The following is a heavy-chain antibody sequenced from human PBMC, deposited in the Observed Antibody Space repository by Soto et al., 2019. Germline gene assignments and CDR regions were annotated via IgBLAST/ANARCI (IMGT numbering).Heavy chain of an antibody. CDR1: GGTFSSET. J-gene: IGHJ5*02. V-gene: IGHV1-69*13. CDR3: ATLVPAPIKLFPRLGWFDP. CDR2: IIPITDTA. D-gene: IGHD2-2*02. Sequence: ASVKVSCKASGGTFSSETITWVRQAPGQGLEWMGGIIPITDTANYAQNFQGRVTITADESTSTVYMELSSLRSEDTAVYYCATLVPAPIKLFPRLGWFDPWGQGTLVTVSS.